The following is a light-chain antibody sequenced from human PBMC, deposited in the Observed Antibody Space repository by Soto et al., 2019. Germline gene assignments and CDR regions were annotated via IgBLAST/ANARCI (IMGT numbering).Light chain of an antibody. CDR2: GAS. CDR3: QQYGSSPLT. CDR1: QSLSSNY. V-gene: IGKV3-20*01. Sequence: EIVLTQSPGTLSLSPGERATLSCRASQSLSSNYLAWYQQKTGLAPRLLIYGASSRATGIPDMFSGSASRTDFPLSISILEPEYVAYYYCQQYGSSPLTFGGGTKVEIK. J-gene: IGKJ4*01.